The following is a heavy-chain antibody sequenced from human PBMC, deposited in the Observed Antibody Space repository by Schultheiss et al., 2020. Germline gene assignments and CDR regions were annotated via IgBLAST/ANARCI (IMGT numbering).Heavy chain of an antibody. J-gene: IGHJ4*02. V-gene: IGHV4-34*01. CDR1: GGSFSGYY. CDR3: ARRRWFRELIRGGFDY. Sequence: SETLSLTCAVYGGSFSGYYWSWIRQPPGKGLEWIGEINHSGSTNYNPSLKSRVTISVDTSKNQFSLKLSSVTAADTAVYYCARRRWFRELIRGGFDYWGQGTLVTVSS. CDR2: INHSGST. D-gene: IGHD3-10*01.